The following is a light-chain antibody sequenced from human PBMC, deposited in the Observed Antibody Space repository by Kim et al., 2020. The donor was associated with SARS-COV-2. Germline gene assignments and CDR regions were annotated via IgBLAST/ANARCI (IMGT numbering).Light chain of an antibody. CDR3: AAWDDSLNGPV. V-gene: IGLV1-36*01. Sequence: QRVTIYGSGSSSNIGNNAVNWYQQLPGKAPKLLIYYDDLLPSGVSDRFSGSKSGTSASLAISGLQSEDEADYYCAAWDDSLNGPVFGGGTQLTVL. CDR2: YDD. J-gene: IGLJ3*02. CDR1: SSNIGNNA.